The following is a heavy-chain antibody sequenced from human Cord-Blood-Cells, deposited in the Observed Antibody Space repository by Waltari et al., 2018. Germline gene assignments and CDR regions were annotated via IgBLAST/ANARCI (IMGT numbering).Heavy chain of an antibody. Sequence: EVQLVESGGGLIQPGGSLRLSCAASGFTVSSTYMSWARQAPGKGLEWVSVMYSGGSTYYADSGKGRFTISRDNSKNTLYLQMNSLRAEDTAVYYCARDRDSSSWYDYWGQGTLVTVSS. CDR2: MYSGGST. D-gene: IGHD6-13*01. CDR1: GFTVSSTY. CDR3: ARDRDSSSWYDY. V-gene: IGHV3-53*01. J-gene: IGHJ4*02.